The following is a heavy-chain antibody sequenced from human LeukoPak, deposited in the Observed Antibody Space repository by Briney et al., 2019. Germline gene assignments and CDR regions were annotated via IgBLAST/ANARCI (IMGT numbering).Heavy chain of an antibody. CDR1: GFTFSSYA. D-gene: IGHD1-26*01. CDR2: ISGSGGST. CDR3: AKGRGSYYERYFDY. V-gene: IGHV3-23*01. J-gene: IGHJ4*02. Sequence: GGSLRLSCAASGFTFSSYAMSWVRQAPGKGLEWVPAISGSGGSTYYADSVKGRFTISRDNSKNTLYLQMNSLRAEDTAVYYCAKGRGSYYERYFDYWGQGTLVTVSS.